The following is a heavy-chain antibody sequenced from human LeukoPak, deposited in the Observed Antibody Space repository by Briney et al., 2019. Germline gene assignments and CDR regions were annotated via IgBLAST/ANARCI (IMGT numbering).Heavy chain of an antibody. D-gene: IGHD6-13*01. CDR2: IIPIFGTA. CDR1: GGTFSSYA. CDR3: ARDKQHLAYYYYGMDV. V-gene: IGHV1-69*13. J-gene: IGHJ6*02. Sequence: PGASVKVSCKASGGTFSSYAISWVRQAPGQGLEWMGGIIPIFGTANYAQKFQGRVTITADESTSTAYMELSSLRSEDTAVYYCARDKQHLAYYYYGMDVWGQGTRSPSP.